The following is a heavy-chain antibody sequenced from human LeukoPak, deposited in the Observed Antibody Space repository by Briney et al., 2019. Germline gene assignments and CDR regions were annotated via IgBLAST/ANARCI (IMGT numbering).Heavy chain of an antibody. CDR1: GFTVTNYA. D-gene: IGHD3-9*01. V-gene: IGHV3-23*01. J-gene: IGHJ4*02. CDR3: AKWGDYDILTGYYDPDY. Sequence: GGSLRLSCAASGFTVTNYAMYWVRQAPGKGLEWVSAISGCDDSTYYADSVKGRFTISRDTSKNTLFLQMNSLRAEDTAVYYCAKWGDYDILTGYYDPDYWGQGTLVTVSS. CDR2: ISGCDDST.